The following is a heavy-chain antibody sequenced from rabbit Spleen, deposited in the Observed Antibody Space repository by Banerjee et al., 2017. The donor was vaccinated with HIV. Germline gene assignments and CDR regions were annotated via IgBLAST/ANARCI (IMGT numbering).Heavy chain of an antibody. CDR1: GFDFNKYG. J-gene: IGHJ6*01. CDR3: ARDTGSSFSSYGMDL. CDR2: MDTVSGDMT. Sequence: QEQLVESGGGLVQPGGSLKLSCKASGFDFNKYGVSWVRQAPGKGLEWIGCMDTVSGDMTYYASWAKGRFTISKTSSTTVTLQMTSLTAADTATYFCARDTGSSFSSYGMDLWGPGTLVTVS. V-gene: IGHV1S45*01. D-gene: IGHD8-1*01.